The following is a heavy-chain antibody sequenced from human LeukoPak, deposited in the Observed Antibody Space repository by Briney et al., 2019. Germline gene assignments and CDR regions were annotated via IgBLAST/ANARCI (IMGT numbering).Heavy chain of an antibody. CDR2: ISGSGSTI. D-gene: IGHD3-10*02. J-gene: IGHJ6*04. V-gene: IGHV3-48*03. CDR3: AELGITMIGGV. CDR1: GFSFSSYA. Sequence: GGSLRLSCATSGFSFSSYAMSWVRQAPGKGLEWVSYISGSGSTIYYADSVKGRFTISRDNAKNSLYLQMNSLRAEDTAVYYCAELGITMIGGVWGKGTTVTISS.